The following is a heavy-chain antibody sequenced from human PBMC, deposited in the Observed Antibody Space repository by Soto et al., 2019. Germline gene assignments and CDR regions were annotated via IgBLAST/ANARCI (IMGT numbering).Heavy chain of an antibody. CDR3: VGGQYSFDY. CDR2: ISYDGSDK. V-gene: IGHV3-30*03. D-gene: IGHD3-10*01. Sequence: QVQLVESGGGVVQPGRSLRLSCAASGFPFTSYGMHWVHEGPDKGLEWVAIISYDGSDKYYADSVKGRFTISRDNSKNTLYLQMTGLRAEDKASYDCVGGQYSFDYRGQGTLVIVSS. CDR1: GFPFTSYG. J-gene: IGHJ4*02.